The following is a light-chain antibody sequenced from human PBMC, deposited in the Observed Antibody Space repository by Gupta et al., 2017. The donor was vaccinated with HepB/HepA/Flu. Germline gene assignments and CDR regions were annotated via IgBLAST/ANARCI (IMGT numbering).Light chain of an antibody. CDR1: QSVSSK. Sequence: EIVMTQSPATLSVSPGGRVTLSCRASQSVSSKLAWYQQKPGQAPRLLIYGASTRATGIPARFSGSGSGTEFTLTISRLQSEDFAVYYCQQYNNWPPCSFGQGTKLEIK. CDR3: QQYNNWPPCS. CDR2: GAS. V-gene: IGKV3-15*01. J-gene: IGKJ2*04.